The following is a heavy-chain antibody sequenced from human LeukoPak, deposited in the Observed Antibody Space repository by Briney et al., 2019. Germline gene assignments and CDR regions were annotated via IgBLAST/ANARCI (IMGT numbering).Heavy chain of an antibody. CDR2: ISDSGGST. J-gene: IGHJ4*02. Sequence: GGSLRLSCAASGFTFSNYAMSWVRQAPGKGLEWVSTISDSGGSTYYADSVEGRFTISRDNSKNTLYLQMNSLKPEDTALYYCAKDEVGATSFNFDYWGQGTRVTVSS. CDR1: GFTFSNYA. V-gene: IGHV3-23*01. D-gene: IGHD1-26*01. CDR3: AKDEVGATSFNFDY.